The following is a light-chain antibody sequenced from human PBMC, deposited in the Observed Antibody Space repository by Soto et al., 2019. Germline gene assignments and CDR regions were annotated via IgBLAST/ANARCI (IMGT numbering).Light chain of an antibody. V-gene: IGLV2-14*01. CDR1: SSDVGGYNY. Sequence: QSALTQPASVSGSPGQSITISCTGTSSDVGGYNYVSWYQQHPGKAPKLMIYEVRNRPSGISNRFSGSKSGNTASLTISGLHAEDDADYYCTSYTSSSPYVFGTGTKLTVL. J-gene: IGLJ1*01. CDR3: TSYTSSSPYV. CDR2: EVR.